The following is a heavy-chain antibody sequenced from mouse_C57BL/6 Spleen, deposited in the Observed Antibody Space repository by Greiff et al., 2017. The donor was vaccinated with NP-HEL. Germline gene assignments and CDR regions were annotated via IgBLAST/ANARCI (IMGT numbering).Heavy chain of an antibody. CDR1: GYAFSSYW. CDR3: ARGLYGSSYFDY. J-gene: IGHJ2*01. D-gene: IGHD1-1*01. V-gene: IGHV1-80*01. CDR2: IYPGDGDT. Sequence: VQLQQSGAELVKPGASVKISCKASGYAFSSYWMNWVKQRPGKGLEWIGQIYPGDGDTNYNGKFKGKATLTADKSSSTAYMQLSSLTSEDSAVYFCARGLYGSSYFDYWGQGTTLTVSS.